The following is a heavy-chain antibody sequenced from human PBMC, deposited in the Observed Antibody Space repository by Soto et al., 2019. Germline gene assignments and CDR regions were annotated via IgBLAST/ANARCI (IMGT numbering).Heavy chain of an antibody. D-gene: IGHD1-26*01. CDR1: GGSIDGYN. V-gene: IGHV4-59*08. Sequence: QVQLQESGPGLVKPSETLSLTCTVSGGSIDGYNCAWIRQPPGKSLAWVGYVYYNGCSRYNTSLERRVTLSMDASKSQFSLQLRSGTAADAAVYYCVRQGIGNLLGLVDAWGRGTTVTVSS. J-gene: IGHJ6*02. CDR2: VYYNGCS. CDR3: VRQGIGNLLGLVDA.